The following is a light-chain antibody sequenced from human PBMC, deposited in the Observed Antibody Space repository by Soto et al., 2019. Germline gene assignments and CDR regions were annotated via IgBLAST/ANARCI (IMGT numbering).Light chain of an antibody. CDR3: SSYTSSSTV. J-gene: IGLJ1*01. Sequence: QSVLTQPASVSGSPGQSITISCTGISSDGDDYKDVSWYQQHPGKAPKLMIYEVTYRPSGVSNRFSGSKSGNTASLTISGLQAEDEADYYCSSYTSSSTVFGNGTKVTVL. V-gene: IGLV2-14*01. CDR1: SSDGDDYKD. CDR2: EVT.